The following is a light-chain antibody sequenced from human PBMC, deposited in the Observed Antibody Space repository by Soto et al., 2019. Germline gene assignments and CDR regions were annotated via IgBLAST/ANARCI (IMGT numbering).Light chain of an antibody. Sequence: EIVMTQSPATLSVSPGERATLSCRASQSVSSNLAWYQQKPGQAPRLLIYGASTRATGIPAWFSGSWSGTEFTLTISSLQSEDFAVYYCQQYNNWPPWTFGQGTKVEIK. CDR2: GAS. J-gene: IGKJ1*01. V-gene: IGKV3-15*01. CDR1: QSVSSN. CDR3: QQYNNWPPWT.